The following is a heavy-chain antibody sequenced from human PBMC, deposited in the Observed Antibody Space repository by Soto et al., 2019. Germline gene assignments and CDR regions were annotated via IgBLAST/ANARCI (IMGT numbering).Heavy chain of an antibody. V-gene: IGHV4-31*03. CDR2: IYYSGST. Sequence: TSETLSLTCTVSGGSISSGGYYWSWIRQHPGKGLEWIGYIYYSGSTYYNPSLKSRVTISVDTSKNQFSLKLSSVTAADTAVYYCARGEQSSSYSYYYYYYGMDVWGQGTTVTVSS. D-gene: IGHD6-13*01. J-gene: IGHJ6*02. CDR1: GGSISSGGYY. CDR3: ARGEQSSSYSYYYYYYGMDV.